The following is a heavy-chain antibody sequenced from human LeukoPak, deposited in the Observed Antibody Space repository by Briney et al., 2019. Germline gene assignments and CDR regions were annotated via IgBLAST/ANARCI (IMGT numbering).Heavy chain of an antibody. CDR3: ARDPSVVVVAVMNWFDP. Sequence: ASVKVSCKASGYTFTGYYMHWVRQAPGQGLEWMGWINPNSGGTNYAQKFQGRVTMTRDTSISTAYMELSRLRSDDTAVYHCARDPSVVVVAVMNWFDPWGQGTLVTVSS. CDR2: INPNSGGT. D-gene: IGHD2-15*01. V-gene: IGHV1-2*02. J-gene: IGHJ5*02. CDR1: GYTFTGYY.